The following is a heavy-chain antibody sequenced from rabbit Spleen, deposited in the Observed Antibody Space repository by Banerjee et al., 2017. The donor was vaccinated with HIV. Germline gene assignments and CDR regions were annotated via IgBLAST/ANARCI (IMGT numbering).Heavy chain of an antibody. D-gene: IGHD1-1*01. CDR1: GFSFSSNYY. CDR2: IYVGSGST. CDR3: ARSGYVGGDYTWDL. J-gene: IGHJ4*01. Sequence: QSLEESGGDLVKPGASLTLTCTASGFSFSSNYYMCWVRQALGKGLEWIGCIYVGSGSTHYASWAKGRFTMYKTSSTTVTLQLTTLTVADMATHFCARSGYVGGDYTWDLWGPGTLVTVS. V-gene: IGHV1S40*01.